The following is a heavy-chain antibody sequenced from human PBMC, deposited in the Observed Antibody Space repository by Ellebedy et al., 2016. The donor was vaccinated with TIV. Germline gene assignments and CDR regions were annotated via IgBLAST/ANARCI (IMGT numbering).Heavy chain of an antibody. J-gene: IGHJ4*02. Sequence: PGGSLRLSCVASGFTFSSYWMTWVRQAPGKGLECVADIKQDGSEKYYVDSVKGRFTISRDNAKNSLFLQVNSLRVEDTAVYYCARLVGPMTAVDYWGQGTLVTVSS. V-gene: IGHV3-7*01. CDR1: GFTFSSYW. D-gene: IGHD4-17*01. CDR2: IKQDGSEK. CDR3: ARLVGPMTAVDY.